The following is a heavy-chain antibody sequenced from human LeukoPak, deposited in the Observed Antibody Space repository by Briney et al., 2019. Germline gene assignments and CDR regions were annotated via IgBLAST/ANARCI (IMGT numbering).Heavy chain of an antibody. CDR3: ARDAGFGEPYYFDY. D-gene: IGHD3-10*01. V-gene: IGHV4-39*07. J-gene: IGHJ4*02. CDR1: GGSISSSSYY. CDR2: IYYSGST. Sequence: SETLSLTCTVSGGSISSSSYYWGWIRQPPGKGLEWIGSIYYSGSTYFNPSLKSRVTISVDTSKNQFSLKLSSVTAADTAVYYCARDAGFGEPYYFDYWGQGTLVTVSS.